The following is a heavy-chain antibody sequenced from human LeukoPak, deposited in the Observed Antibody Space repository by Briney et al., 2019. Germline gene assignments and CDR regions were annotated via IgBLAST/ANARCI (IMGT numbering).Heavy chain of an antibody. D-gene: IGHD3-22*01. CDR2: ISAYNGNT. J-gene: IGHJ4*02. CDR1: GYTFTSYG. Sequence: GASVKVSCKASGYTFTSYGISWVRQAPGQGLERMGWISAYNGNTNYAQKLQGRVTMTTDTSTSTAYMELRSLRSDDTAVYYCAREAYYYDSSGPFDYWGQGTLVTVSS. V-gene: IGHV1-18*01. CDR3: AREAYYYDSSGPFDY.